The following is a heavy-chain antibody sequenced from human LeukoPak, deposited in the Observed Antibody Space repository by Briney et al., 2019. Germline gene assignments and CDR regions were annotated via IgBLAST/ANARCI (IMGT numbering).Heavy chain of an antibody. J-gene: IGHJ6*03. CDR1: GFSFSSYW. V-gene: IGHV3-74*01. CDR3: ARERIAAAGKPYYYYYMDV. D-gene: IGHD6-13*01. CDR2: INSDGSST. Sequence: GGSLRLSCAASGFSFSSYWMHWVRQAPGKGLVWVSRINSDGSSTSYADSVKGRFTISRDNAKNTLYLQMNSLRAEDTAVYYCARERIAAAGKPYYYYYMDVWGKGTTVTISS.